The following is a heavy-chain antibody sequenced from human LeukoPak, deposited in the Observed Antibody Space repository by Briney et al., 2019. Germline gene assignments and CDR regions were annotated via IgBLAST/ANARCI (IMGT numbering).Heavy chain of an antibody. CDR2: ISWNSGSI. D-gene: IGHD6-13*01. Sequence: GGSLRLSCAASGFTFDDYAMHWVRQAPGKGLEWVSGISWNSGSIGYADSVKGRLTISRDNAKNSLYLQMNSLRAEDTALYYCAKAFVDSSWYPSFDYWGQGTLVTVSS. V-gene: IGHV3-9*01. J-gene: IGHJ4*02. CDR3: AKAFVDSSWYPSFDY. CDR1: GFTFDDYA.